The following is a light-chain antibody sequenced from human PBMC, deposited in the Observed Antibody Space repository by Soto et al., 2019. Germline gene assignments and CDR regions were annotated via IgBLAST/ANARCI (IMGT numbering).Light chain of an antibody. V-gene: IGKV3-20*01. J-gene: IGKJ1*01. Sequence: EIVLTQSPGTLSFSPGERATLSCTASQSLSSNFLDWYQQKPGQAPRLLIYDTSSRATGIPDRFSGSGSGTDFTLTISRLEPEDFAVYHCQQYDSSPRTFGQGTKVEIK. CDR1: QSLSSNF. CDR2: DTS. CDR3: QQYDSSPRT.